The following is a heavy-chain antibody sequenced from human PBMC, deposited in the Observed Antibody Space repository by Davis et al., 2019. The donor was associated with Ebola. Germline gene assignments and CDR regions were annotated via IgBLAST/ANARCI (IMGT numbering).Heavy chain of an antibody. Sequence: PGGSLRLSCAASGFTFSSYGMHWVRQAPGKGLEWVAVIWYDGSNKYYADFVKGRFTISRDNYKNTLYLQMNSLRAEDKAVYYCARDRHTYYDILTGDYYYYYYGMDVWGQGTTVTVSS. CDR2: IWYDGSNK. CDR1: GFTFSSYG. J-gene: IGHJ6*02. CDR3: ARDRHTYYDILTGDYYYYYYGMDV. V-gene: IGHV3-33*01. D-gene: IGHD3-9*01.